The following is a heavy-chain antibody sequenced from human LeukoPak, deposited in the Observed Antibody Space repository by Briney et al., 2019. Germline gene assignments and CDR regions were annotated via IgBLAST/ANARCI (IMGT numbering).Heavy chain of an antibody. CDR1: GYPFTDYH. Sequence: ASVKVSCKASGYPFTDYHIHWVRQAPGQGLDWLGRINVDSGDTIYAPKFRGRVTMTRDTTITTAHMELTRLTSDDTAMYYCAGPGSTLEERIDPWGQGTPVTVSS. V-gene: IGHV1-2*02. D-gene: IGHD1-1*01. CDR3: AGPGSTLEERIDP. J-gene: IGHJ5*02. CDR2: INVDSGDT.